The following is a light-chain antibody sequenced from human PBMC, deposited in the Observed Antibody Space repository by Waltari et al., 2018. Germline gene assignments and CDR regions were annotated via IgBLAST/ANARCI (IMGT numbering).Light chain of an antibody. CDR3: CSYAGSNTFVL. J-gene: IGLJ2*01. Sequence: QPALTQLRSVSGSPGQPVTIPSTGTSSDIGGYNYFSWSQQHPATAPKLMFSEVSKRPSGVSDRLSGSKSGNTASLTISGLQAEDEADYYCCSYAGSNTFVLFGGGTRLTVL. CDR2: EVS. V-gene: IGLV2-11*01. CDR1: SSDIGGYNY.